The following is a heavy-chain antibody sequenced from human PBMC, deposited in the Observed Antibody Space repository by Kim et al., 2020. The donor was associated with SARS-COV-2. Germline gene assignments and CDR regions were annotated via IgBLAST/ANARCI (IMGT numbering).Heavy chain of an antibody. V-gene: IGHV4-39*01. Sequence: SETLSLTCTVSGGSISSSSYYWGWIRQPPGKGLEWIGSIYYSGSTYYNPSLKSRVTISVDTSKNQFSLKLSSVTAADTAVYYCASPTYCGGDCYSPDYFQHWGQGTLVTVSS. J-gene: IGHJ1*01. D-gene: IGHD2-21*02. CDR3: ASPTYCGGDCYSPDYFQH. CDR2: IYYSGST. CDR1: GGSISSSSYY.